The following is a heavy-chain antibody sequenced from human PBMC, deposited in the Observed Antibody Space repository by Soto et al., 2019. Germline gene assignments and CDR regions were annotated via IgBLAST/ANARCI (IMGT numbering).Heavy chain of an antibody. J-gene: IGHJ6*02. CDR2: ICWDDDK. CDR1: GFSLSTSGVG. Sequence: QITLKESGPTLVKPTLTLTLTCTFSGFSLSTSGVGVGWIRQPPGKALEWLAVICWDDDKRYSPSLKSRLTITRDTSKNQVVLTMTDMDPVDTATYYCAHMDYGFYGMDVWGQGTTVTVSS. CDR3: AHMDYGFYGMDV. V-gene: IGHV2-5*02. D-gene: IGHD3-10*01.